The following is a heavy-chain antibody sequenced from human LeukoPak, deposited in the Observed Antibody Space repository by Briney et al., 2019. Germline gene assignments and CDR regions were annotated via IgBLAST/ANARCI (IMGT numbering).Heavy chain of an antibody. CDR3: ARTSRDSSGWYPGDY. CDR1: GYTFTGYY. J-gene: IGHJ4*02. V-gene: IGHV1-2*02. D-gene: IGHD6-19*01. CDR2: INPNSGGT. Sequence: ASVKVSCKASGYTFTGYYMHWVRQAPGQGLEWMGWINPNSGGTNYAQKFQGRVTMTRDTSISAAYMELSRLRSDDTAVYYCARTSRDSSGWYPGDYWGQGTLVTVSS.